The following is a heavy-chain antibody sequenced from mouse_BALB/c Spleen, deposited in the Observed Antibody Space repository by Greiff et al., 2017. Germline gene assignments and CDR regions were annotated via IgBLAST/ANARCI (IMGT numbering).Heavy chain of an antibody. V-gene: IGHV5-17*02. CDR2: ISSGSSTI. CDR3: ARAVRGAMDY. Sequence: EVKVEESGGGLVQPGGSRKLSCAASGFTFSSFGMHWVRQAPEKGLEWVAYISSGSSTIYYADTVKGRFTISRDNPKNTLFLQMTSLRSEDTAMYYCARAVRGAMDYWGQGTSVTVSS. J-gene: IGHJ4*01. D-gene: IGHD2-14*01. CDR1: GFTFSSFG.